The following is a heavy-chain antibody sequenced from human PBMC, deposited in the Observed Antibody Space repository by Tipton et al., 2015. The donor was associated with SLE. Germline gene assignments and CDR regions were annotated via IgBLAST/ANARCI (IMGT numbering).Heavy chain of an antibody. D-gene: IGHD5-12*01. CDR2: IYYSGST. CDR1: GVSISSISYY. CDR3: ARAFGYDYYYYYGLDV. Sequence: TLSLTCTVSGVSISSISYYWGWIRQPPGQGLEWIGYIYYSGSTNYNPSLKSRVTISVDTSRNQFSLKLSSVTAADTAVYYCARAFGYDYYYYYGLDVWGQGTTVTVSS. V-gene: IGHV4-61*05. J-gene: IGHJ6*02.